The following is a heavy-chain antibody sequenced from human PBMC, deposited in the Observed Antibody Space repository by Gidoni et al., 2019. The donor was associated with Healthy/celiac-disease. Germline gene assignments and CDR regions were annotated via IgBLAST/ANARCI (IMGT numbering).Heavy chain of an antibody. Sequence: GESGGGLVQPGGSLRLSCAGSGFTCSSYSRNWVRQAPGTGLEWVAYISSSSSTIYYADSVKGRFTISRDNAKNSLYLQMNSLRAEDTAVYYCASQPYDYIWGVVYWGQGTLVTVSS. V-gene: IGHV3-48*01. CDR3: ASQPYDYIWGVVY. CDR2: ISSSSSTI. CDR1: GFTCSSYS. D-gene: IGHD3-16*01. J-gene: IGHJ4*02.